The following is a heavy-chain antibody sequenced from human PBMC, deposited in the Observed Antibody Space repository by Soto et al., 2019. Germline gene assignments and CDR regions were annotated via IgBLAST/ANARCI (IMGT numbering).Heavy chain of an antibody. J-gene: IGHJ4*02. D-gene: IGHD5-18*01. CDR3: AKDRGDTVMDFDY. V-gene: IGHV3-23*01. Sequence: GGSLRLSCAASGFTFSHYSMNWVRQAPGKGLEWVSAFSGSGGHTNYADTVKGRFTIPRDNSKSTVYLRMNSLRVEDTAVYYCAKDRGDTVMDFDYWGQGILVTVSS. CDR2: FSGSGGHT. CDR1: GFTFSHYS.